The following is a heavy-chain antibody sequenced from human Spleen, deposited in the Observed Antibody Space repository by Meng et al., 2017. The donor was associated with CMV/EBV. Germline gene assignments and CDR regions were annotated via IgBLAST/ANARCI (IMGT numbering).Heavy chain of an antibody. CDR3: TSNALDDFWSGYPF. J-gene: IGHJ4*02. CDR1: GFTFSGSA. Sequence: GGSLRLSCAASGFTFSGSAMHWVRQAPGKGLEWVGRIRSKANSYATAYAASVKGRFTISRDDSKNTAYLQMNSLKTEDTAVYYCTSNALDDFWSGYPFWGQGTLVTVSS. D-gene: IGHD3-3*01. V-gene: IGHV3-73*01. CDR2: IRSKANSYAT.